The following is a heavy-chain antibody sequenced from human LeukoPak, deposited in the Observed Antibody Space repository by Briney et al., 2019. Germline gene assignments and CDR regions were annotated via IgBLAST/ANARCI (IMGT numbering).Heavy chain of an antibody. CDR2: IKQDGSER. Sequence: GGSLRLSCAASGFTFSSNWMSWVRQAPGKGLEWLANIKQDGSERYYVDSVKGRFTISRDNAKNSLYLQMNSLRAEDTAVYYCAGVPGDESRSVYWGQGTLVTVSS. CDR3: AGVPGDESRSVY. D-gene: IGHD7-27*01. CDR1: GFTFSSNW. V-gene: IGHV3-7*04. J-gene: IGHJ4*02.